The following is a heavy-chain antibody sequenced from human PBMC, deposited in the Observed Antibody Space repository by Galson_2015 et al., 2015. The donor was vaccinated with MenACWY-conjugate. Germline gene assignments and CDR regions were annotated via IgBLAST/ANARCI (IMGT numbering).Heavy chain of an antibody. J-gene: IGHJ4*02. V-gene: IGHV3-30*11. CDR1: GFSFDLYA. CDR2: ISSDGSRK. Sequence: SLRLSCAASGFSFDLYAIHWVRQAPGKGLQWVAVISSDGSRKNYEDSVKGRFTISRDNSNKKVYLKINSLRSEDTAVYYCATDRFSYSWYPFCWCQGVLLTVSS. D-gene: IGHD6-13*01. CDR3: ATDRFSYSWYPFC.